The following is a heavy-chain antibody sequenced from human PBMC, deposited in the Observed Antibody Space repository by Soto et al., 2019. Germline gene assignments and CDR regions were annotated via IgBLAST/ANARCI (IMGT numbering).Heavy chain of an antibody. CDR1: GYTVTSYF. CDR3: ARDGSGYRSRASPMDV. J-gene: IGHJ6*02. CDR2: IIPIFGTA. V-gene: IGHV1-69*01. D-gene: IGHD3-22*01. Sequence: QVQLVQSGAEVREPGASVKVSCKVSGYTVTSYFIHWVRQAPGQGLEWIGGIIPIFGTANYAQKFQGRVTITADESTSTAYMELSSLRSEDTAVYYCARDGSGYRSRASPMDVWGQGTTVTVSS.